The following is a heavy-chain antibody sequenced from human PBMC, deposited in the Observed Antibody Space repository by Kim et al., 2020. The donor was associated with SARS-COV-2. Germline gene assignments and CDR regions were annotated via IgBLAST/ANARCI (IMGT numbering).Heavy chain of an antibody. D-gene: IGHD6-13*01. Sequence: GGSLRLSCAASGFTFSSYGMHWVRQAPGKGLEWVAVISYDGSNKYYADSVKGRFTISRDNSKNTLYLQMNSLRAEDTAVYYCAKALPSTAAAVDWGQGTLVTVSS. CDR1: GFTFSSYG. CDR3: AKALPSTAAAVD. V-gene: IGHV3-30*18. CDR2: ISYDGSNK. J-gene: IGHJ4*02.